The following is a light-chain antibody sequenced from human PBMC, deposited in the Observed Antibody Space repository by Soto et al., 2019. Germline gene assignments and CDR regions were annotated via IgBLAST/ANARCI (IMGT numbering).Light chain of an antibody. CDR3: QQNYSLPIT. Sequence: DIQMTQPPSSVSASVGDSVTITCRASQDISSWLAWYRQKPGKAPDLLIYAASSLQSGIPSRLGGRGSGTDFTLTITGLQPEDFATYYCQQNYSLPITFGQGTRLDIK. V-gene: IGKV1-12*01. CDR2: AAS. CDR1: QDISSW. J-gene: IGKJ5*01.